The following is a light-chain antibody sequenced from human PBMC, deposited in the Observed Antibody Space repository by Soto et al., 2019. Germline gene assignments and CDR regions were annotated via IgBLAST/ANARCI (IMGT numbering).Light chain of an antibody. CDR1: QTISSSF. Sequence: EIVLTQSPGTLSLSPGERATLSCRASQTISSSFLAWYQQKPGQAPRLLIYRASRRAPGIPDRFSGSWSWTDFTLTISRLEPEDFAVYYCHQFGSSPLYTFGPGTKVEIK. J-gene: IGKJ3*01. CDR3: HQFGSSPLYT. CDR2: RAS. V-gene: IGKV3-20*01.